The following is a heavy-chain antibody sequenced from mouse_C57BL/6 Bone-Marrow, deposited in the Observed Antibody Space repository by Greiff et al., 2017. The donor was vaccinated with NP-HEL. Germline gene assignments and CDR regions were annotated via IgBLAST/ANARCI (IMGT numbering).Heavy chain of an antibody. J-gene: IGHJ4*01. CDR2: ISYDGSN. CDR1: GYSITSGYY. Sequence: EVKVEESGPGLVKPSQSLSLTCSVTGYSITSGYYWNWIRQFPGNKLEWMGYISYDGSNNYNPSLKNRISITRDTSKNQFFLKLNSVTTEDTATYYCASYYYGSSYGFDYAMDYWGQGTSVTVSS. D-gene: IGHD1-1*01. CDR3: ASYYYGSSYGFDYAMDY. V-gene: IGHV3-6*01.